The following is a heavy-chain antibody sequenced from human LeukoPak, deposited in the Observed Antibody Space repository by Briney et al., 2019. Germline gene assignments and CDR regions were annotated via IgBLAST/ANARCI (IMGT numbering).Heavy chain of an antibody. CDR2: IYYSGST. V-gene: IGHV4-59*01. CDR3: ASIPIYSGYDFAFDY. CDR1: GFTFSDYY. Sequence: GSLRLSCAASGFTFSDYYMSWIRQPPGKGLEWIGYIYYSGSTNYNPSLKSRVTISVDTSKNQFSLKLSSVTAADTAVYYRASIPIYSGYDFAFDYWGQGTLVTVSS. D-gene: IGHD5-12*01. J-gene: IGHJ4*02.